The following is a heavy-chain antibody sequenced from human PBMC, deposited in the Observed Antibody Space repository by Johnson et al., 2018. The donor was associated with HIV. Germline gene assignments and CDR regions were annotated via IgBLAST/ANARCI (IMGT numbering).Heavy chain of an antibody. V-gene: IGHV3-64*07. CDR3: ARACRDGYTCDAFDI. CDR2: ISTTGVST. D-gene: IGHD5-24*01. J-gene: IGHJ3*02. CDR1: GFTFSQYA. Sequence: VQLVESGGGLVQPGESLRLSCVASGFTFSQYAMHWVRQAPGKGLEYVSAISTTGVSTYYAASVRGRFTISRDNSKNTLYLQMNSLRAEDTAVYYCARACRDGYTCDAFDIWGQGTMVTVSS.